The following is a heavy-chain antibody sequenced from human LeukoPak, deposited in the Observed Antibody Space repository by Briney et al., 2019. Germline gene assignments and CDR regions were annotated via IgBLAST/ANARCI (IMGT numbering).Heavy chain of an antibody. CDR2: INPSGGST. V-gene: IGHV1-46*01. D-gene: IGHD2-15*01. Sequence: ASVKVSCKASGYTFTNYYMHWARQAPGQGLEWMGIINPSGGSTNYAQKFQGRVTLTSDTSTSTVYMELSSLGSEDTAVYYCARDALQSGGSYYDYWGQGTLVTVSS. CDR1: GYTFTNYY. CDR3: ARDALQSGGSYYDY. J-gene: IGHJ4*02.